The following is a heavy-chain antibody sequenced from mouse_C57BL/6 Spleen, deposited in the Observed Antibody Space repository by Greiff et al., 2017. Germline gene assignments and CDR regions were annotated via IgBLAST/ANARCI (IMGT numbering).Heavy chain of an antibody. CDR3: ARIPLITTVVATRDYYAMDY. CDR1: GFSLTSYG. J-gene: IGHJ4*01. Sequence: QVQLQQSGPGLVQPSQSLSITCTVSGFSLTSYGVHWVRQSPGTGLEWLGVIWSGGSTDYNAALISRLSISKDNSKSQVFFKMNSLQADDTAIYYCARIPLITTVVATRDYYAMDYWGQGTSVTVSS. CDR2: IWSGGST. V-gene: IGHV2-2*01. D-gene: IGHD1-1*01.